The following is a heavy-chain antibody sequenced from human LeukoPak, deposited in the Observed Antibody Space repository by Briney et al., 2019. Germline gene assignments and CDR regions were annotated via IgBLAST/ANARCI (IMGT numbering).Heavy chain of an antibody. CDR2: IIDSGDIT. D-gene: IGHD3-16*01. J-gene: IGHJ6*03. CDR1: GFTFSSYA. Sequence: GGSLRLSCEASGFTFSSYAMSWFRKAPGKGLEWVSGIIDSGDITYYANSVKGRFTISRDNSKNTLYLQMNSLRAEDTAVYYCAKLGGQEVYNYYVGVWGKGTTVAVSS. CDR3: AKLGGQEVYNYYVGV. V-gene: IGHV3-23*01.